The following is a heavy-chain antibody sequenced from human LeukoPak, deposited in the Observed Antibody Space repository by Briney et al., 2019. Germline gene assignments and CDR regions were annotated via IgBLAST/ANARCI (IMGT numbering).Heavy chain of an antibody. J-gene: IGHJ5*02. Sequence: PSETLSLTCTVSGGSISRSPYYWGWIRQPPGKGLAWIGNIYYSGSTYYNPSLKSRVTISVDTSKNQFSLNLTSVTAADTAVYYCARFTPQGYGWGGYNRFDPWGQGTLVTVSS. CDR2: IYYSGST. V-gene: IGHV4-39*07. CDR3: ARFTPQGYGWGGYNRFDP. CDR1: GGSISRSPYY. D-gene: IGHD3-16*01.